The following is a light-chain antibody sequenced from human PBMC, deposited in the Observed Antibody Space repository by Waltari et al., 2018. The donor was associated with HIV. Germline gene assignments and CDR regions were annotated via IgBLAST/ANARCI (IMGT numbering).Light chain of an antibody. CDR2: WAS. Sequence: DIVMTQSPDSLAVSLGERATINCKSSQSLLYSANNKNYLAWSQQKPGQPPRLPIYWASTRESGVPDRFIGSGSGTDFTRTISSLQADDVAVYYCHQYFSAPWTFGQGTKVEIK. J-gene: IGKJ1*01. CDR1: QSLLYSANNKNY. V-gene: IGKV4-1*01. CDR3: HQYFSAPWT.